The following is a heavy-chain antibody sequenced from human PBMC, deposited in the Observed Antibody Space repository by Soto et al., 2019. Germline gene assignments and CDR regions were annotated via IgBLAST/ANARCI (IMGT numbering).Heavy chain of an antibody. D-gene: IGHD5-18*01. J-gene: IGHJ6*02. Sequence: PGGSLRLSCAASGFTFSSYWRHGVRQAPGKGLVWVSRINSDGSSTSYADSVKGRFTISRDNAKNTLYLQMNSLRAEDKAVYYCARGGYSYGYYYYGMDVWGQGTTVTVSS. CDR1: GFTFSSYW. V-gene: IGHV3-74*01. CDR2: INSDGSST. CDR3: ARGGYSYGYYYYGMDV.